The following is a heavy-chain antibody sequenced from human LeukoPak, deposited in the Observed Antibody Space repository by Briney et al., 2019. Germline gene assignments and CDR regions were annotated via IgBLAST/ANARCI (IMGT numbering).Heavy chain of an antibody. CDR2: MSSGGKT. V-gene: IGHV3-53*01. Sequence: GGSLRLSCAASLLFVSINFMSGVRHAPGRGLEWVSVMSSGGKTFYADSVKGRFTVSRDNSMNTLSLQMSSLRAEDTAVYYCARGVDRWDYFDYWGHGTLVTVSS. CDR3: ARGVDRWDYFDY. J-gene: IGHJ4*01. CDR1: LLFVSINF. D-gene: IGHD1-26*01.